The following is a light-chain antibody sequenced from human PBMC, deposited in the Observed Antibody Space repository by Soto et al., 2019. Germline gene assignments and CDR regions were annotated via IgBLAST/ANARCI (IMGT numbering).Light chain of an antibody. CDR1: QSVSSSY. CDR2: GAS. V-gene: IGKV3-20*01. Sequence: EIVLTQSPGTLSLSPGERAILSCRASQSVSSSYLAWYQQKPGQAPRLLIYGASSRATGIPDRFSGSGSGTDFTLTISRLEPEDFAVYYCQQYGSSPSPFGQGTKVEIK. J-gene: IGKJ1*01. CDR3: QQYGSSPSP.